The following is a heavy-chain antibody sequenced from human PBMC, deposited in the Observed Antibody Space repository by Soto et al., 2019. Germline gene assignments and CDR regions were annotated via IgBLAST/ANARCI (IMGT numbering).Heavy chain of an antibody. D-gene: IGHD3-9*01. CDR2: IHDSGTT. J-gene: IGHJ5*02. Sequence: SETLSLTCTVSGGSISSSSFFWGWIRQPPGKGLEWIGSIHDSGTTYYNPSLKSRVTISVDTSKNQFSLKLRSVTAADTAVYYCARTYYDILTGHRPWVGFDPWGQGTLVTVSS. V-gene: IGHV4-39*01. CDR1: GGSISSSSFF. CDR3: ARTYYDILTGHRPWVGFDP.